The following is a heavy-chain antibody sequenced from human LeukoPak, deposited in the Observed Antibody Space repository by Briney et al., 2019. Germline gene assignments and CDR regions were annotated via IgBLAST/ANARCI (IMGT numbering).Heavy chain of an antibody. CDR1: GYTFTGYY. V-gene: IGHV1-2*02. CDR2: INPNSGGT. J-gene: IGHJ4*02. Sequence: ASVKVSCKASGYTFTGYYMHWVRQAPGQGLEWMGWINPNSGGTNYAQKFQGRVTMTRDTSISTAYMELSRLRSDDTAVYYCARGDPILRLLEWLLYNWGQGTLVTVSS. CDR3: ARGDPILRLLEWLLYN. D-gene: IGHD3-3*01.